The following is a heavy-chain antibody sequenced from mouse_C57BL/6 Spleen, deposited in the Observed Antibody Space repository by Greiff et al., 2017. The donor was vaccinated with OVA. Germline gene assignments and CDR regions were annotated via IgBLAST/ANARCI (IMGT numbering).Heavy chain of an antibody. V-gene: IGHV1-62-2*01. D-gene: IGHD4-1*01. J-gene: IGHJ4*01. CDR3: ARDEDDWDGADYYAMDY. Sequence: QVQLQQSGAELVKPGASVKLSCKASGYTFTEYTIHWVKQRSGQGLEWIGWFYPGSGSIKYNEKFKDKATLTADKSSSTVYMELSRLTSEDSAVYFCARDEDDWDGADYYAMDYWGQGTSVTVSS. CDR1: GYTFTEYT. CDR2: FYPGSGSI.